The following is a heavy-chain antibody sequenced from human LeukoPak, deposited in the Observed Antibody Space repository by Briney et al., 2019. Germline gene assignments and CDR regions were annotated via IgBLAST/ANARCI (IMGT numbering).Heavy chain of an antibody. Sequence: SETLSLTCTVSGGSISSYYWSWIRQPPGKGLEWIGYIYYSGSTNYNPSIKSRVTISVDTSKNQFSLKLSSVTAADTAVYYCARVDPDSSSTLEVFDYWSQGTLVTVSS. CDR3: ARVDPDSSSTLEVFDY. J-gene: IGHJ4*02. V-gene: IGHV4-59*01. CDR2: IYYSGST. D-gene: IGHD6-6*01. CDR1: GGSISSYY.